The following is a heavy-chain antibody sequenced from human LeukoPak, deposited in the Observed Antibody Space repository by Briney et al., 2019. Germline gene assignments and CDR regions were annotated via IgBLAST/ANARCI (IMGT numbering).Heavy chain of an antibody. D-gene: IGHD6-6*01. J-gene: IGHJ4*02. V-gene: IGHV1-18*01. CDR3: ARDLGRIAATINFDY. CDR2: ISAYNGDT. Sequence: GASVKVSCKASGYTFTSYGISWVRQAPGQGLEWMGWISAYNGDTNYAQKLQGRVTVTTDTSTSTAYMELRSLGSDDTAVYYCARDLGRIAATINFDYWGQGTLVTVSS. CDR1: GYTFTSYG.